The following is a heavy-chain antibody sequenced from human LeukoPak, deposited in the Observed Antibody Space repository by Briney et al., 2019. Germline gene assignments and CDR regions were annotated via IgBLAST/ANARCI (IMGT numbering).Heavy chain of an antibody. CDR1: GLTCRSYV. J-gene: IGHJ4*02. CDR2: ISSSGSTI. CDR3: ARDSRTVAAAGTTPYYFDY. D-gene: IGHD6-13*01. V-gene: IGHV3-48*03. Sequence: GGSLRLSRVDSGLTCRSYVMIWVGPAPGKGLEWVSYISSSGSTIYYADSVKGRFTISRDNAKNSLYLQMNSLRAEDTAVYYCARDSRTVAAAGTTPYYFDYWGQGTLVTVSS.